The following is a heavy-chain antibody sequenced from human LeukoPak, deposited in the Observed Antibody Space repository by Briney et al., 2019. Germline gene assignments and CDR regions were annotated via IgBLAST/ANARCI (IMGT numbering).Heavy chain of an antibody. V-gene: IGHV1-18*01. CDR1: GYTFTSYG. D-gene: IGHD3-22*01. CDR2: ISAYNGNT. Sequence: GGSVKVSFKASGYTFTSYGISWVRQAPGQGLEWMGWISAYNGNTNYAQKLQRRVTMTTDTSTSTAYMELRSLRSDDTAVYYCARDKAYYYDSSGYPDAFDIWGQGTMVTVSS. J-gene: IGHJ3*02. CDR3: ARDKAYYYDSSGYPDAFDI.